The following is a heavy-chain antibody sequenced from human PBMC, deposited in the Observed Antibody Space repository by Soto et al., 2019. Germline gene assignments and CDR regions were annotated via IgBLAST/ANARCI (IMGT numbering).Heavy chain of an antibody. Sequence: PGESLKISCKGSGYSFTSYWIGWVRQMPGKGLEWMGIIYPGDSDTRYSPSFQGQVTISADKSISTAYLQWSSLKASDTAMYYCSRHTEYDFWSGYYFSYMDVWGKGTTVTVSS. CDR2: IYPGDSDT. D-gene: IGHD3-3*01. V-gene: IGHV5-51*01. J-gene: IGHJ6*03. CDR1: GYSFTSYW. CDR3: SRHTEYDFWSGYYFSYMDV.